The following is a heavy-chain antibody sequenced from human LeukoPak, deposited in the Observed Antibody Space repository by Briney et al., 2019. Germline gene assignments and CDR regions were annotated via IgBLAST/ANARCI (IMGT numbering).Heavy chain of an antibody. CDR2: IYSSGST. Sequence: SETLSLTCTVSGGSISIYYWSWIRQPPGKGLEWIGYIYSSGSTNYNPSLKSRVSISIETSKNQFSLNLSSVTAADTAVYYCARILGGTFPYYFDYWGQGTLVTVSS. J-gene: IGHJ4*02. CDR1: GGSISIYY. D-gene: IGHD3-16*01. V-gene: IGHV4-59*01. CDR3: ARILGGTFPYYFDY.